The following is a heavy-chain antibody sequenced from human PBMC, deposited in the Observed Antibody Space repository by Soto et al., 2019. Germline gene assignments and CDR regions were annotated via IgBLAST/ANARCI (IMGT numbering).Heavy chain of an antibody. CDR3: AKDRRHVSLNAFDI. CDR2: ISWNSGSI. D-gene: IGHD3-16*01. V-gene: IGHV3-9*01. Sequence: PGGSLRLSCAASGFTFDDYAMHWVRQAPGKGLEWVSGISWNSGSIGYADSVKGRFTISRDNAKNSLYLQMNSLRAEDTALYYCAKDRRHVSLNAFDIWGQGTMVTVSS. CDR1: GFTFDDYA. J-gene: IGHJ3*02.